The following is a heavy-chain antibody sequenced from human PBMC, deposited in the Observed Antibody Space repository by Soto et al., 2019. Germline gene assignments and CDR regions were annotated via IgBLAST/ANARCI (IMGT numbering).Heavy chain of an antibody. V-gene: IGHV1-18*01. CDR3: ARVGTYYDFWSGYLTPNTWFDP. Sequence: QVQLMQSGAEVKKPGASVKVSCKASGYTFTSYGISWVRQAPGQGLEWMGWISAYNGNTNYAQKLQGRVTMTTDTSTSTAYMELRSLRSDDTAVYYCARVGTYYDFWSGYLTPNTWFDPWGQGTLVTVSS. CDR1: GYTFTSYG. J-gene: IGHJ5*02. D-gene: IGHD3-3*01. CDR2: ISAYNGNT.